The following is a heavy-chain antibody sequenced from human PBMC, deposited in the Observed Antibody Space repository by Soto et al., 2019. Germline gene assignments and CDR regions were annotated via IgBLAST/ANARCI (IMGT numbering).Heavy chain of an antibody. CDR1: GYTFTSYG. Sequence: QVQLVQSGAEVKKPGASVKVSCKASGYTFTSYGISWVRQAPGQGLEWMGWISAYNGNTNYAQKIQGRVTMTADTSTSTAYMELRSLRSDDTAVYYCARAVDYYDSSGYYTHEYFQHWSQGTLVTVSS. CDR3: ARAVDYYDSSGYYTHEYFQH. J-gene: IGHJ1*01. V-gene: IGHV1-18*01. D-gene: IGHD3-22*01. CDR2: ISAYNGNT.